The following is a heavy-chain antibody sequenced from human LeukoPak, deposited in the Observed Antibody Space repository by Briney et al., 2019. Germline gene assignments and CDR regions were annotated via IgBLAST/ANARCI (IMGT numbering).Heavy chain of an antibody. CDR1: GYTFTGYY. D-gene: IGHD6-6*01. J-gene: IGHJ4*02. V-gene: IGHV1-8*02. CDR3: ARVPSIARYGGYYFDY. Sequence: ASVKVSCKASGYTFTGYYMHWVRQAPGQGLEWMGWMNPNSGNTGYAQKFQGRVTMTRNTSISTAYMELSSLRSEDTAVYYCARVPSIARYGGYYFDYWGQGTLVTVSS. CDR2: MNPNSGNT.